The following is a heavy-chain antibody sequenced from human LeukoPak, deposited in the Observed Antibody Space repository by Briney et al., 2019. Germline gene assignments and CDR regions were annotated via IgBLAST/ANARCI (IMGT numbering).Heavy chain of an antibody. D-gene: IGHD1-26*01. V-gene: IGHV3-7*01. CDR3: AREGRSGSFFL. CDR2: IKQDGSEK. CDR1: GFTFSSYW. J-gene: IGHJ1*01. Sequence: PGGSLRLSCAASGFTFSSYWVSWVRQAPGKGLEWVANIKQDGSEKYNVDFVTGRFTFSSDNAKNSLYLQMNSLGAEDTAVYYCAREGRSGSFFLWGQGTLVTVSS.